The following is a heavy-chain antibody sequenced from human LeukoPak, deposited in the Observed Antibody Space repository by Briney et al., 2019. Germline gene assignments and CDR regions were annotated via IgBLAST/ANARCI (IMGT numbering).Heavy chain of an antibody. D-gene: IGHD3-10*01. J-gene: IGHJ5*02. CDR2: ILSKTSGGTT. V-gene: IGHV3-15*07. CDR1: GFSFSNAW. Sequence: GGSLRLSRAASGFSFSNAWMNWVRQAPGKGLEWVGRILSKTSGGTTDYATPVKGRFTISRDDSKNMLYLHMNSLQIEDTAVYYCADYYASGSYPPWGQGTLVTVSS. CDR3: ADYYASGSYPP.